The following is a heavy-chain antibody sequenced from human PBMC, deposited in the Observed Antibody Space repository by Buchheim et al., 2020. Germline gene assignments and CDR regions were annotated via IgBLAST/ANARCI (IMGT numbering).Heavy chain of an antibody. V-gene: IGHV3-33*01. D-gene: IGHD2/OR15-2a*01. J-gene: IGHJ6*02. CDR1: GFTFRSFG. CDR2: IWYDGSKE. Sequence: QVQLVESGGGVVQSGRSLRLSCAASGFTFRSFGMHWVRQAPGKGLEWVAIIWYDGSKEYYADSVKGRFTMSRDTSKNTLYLQMNSLRAEDTAVYYCARDGPSSVYYGMDVWGQGTT. CDR3: ARDGPSSVYYGMDV.